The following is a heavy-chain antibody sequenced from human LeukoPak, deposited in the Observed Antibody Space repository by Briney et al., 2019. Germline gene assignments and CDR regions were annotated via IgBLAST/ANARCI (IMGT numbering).Heavy chain of an antibody. Sequence: ASVKVSCKASGYTFTSYGISWVRQAPGQGLEWMGWIGAYNGNTNYAQKLQGRVTMTTDTSTSTAYMELSSLRSEDTAVYYCATSPPGVAARPDNWFDPWGQGTLVTVSS. CDR3: ATSPPGVAARPDNWFDP. D-gene: IGHD6-6*01. CDR2: IGAYNGNT. J-gene: IGHJ5*02. V-gene: IGHV1-18*01. CDR1: GYTFTSYG.